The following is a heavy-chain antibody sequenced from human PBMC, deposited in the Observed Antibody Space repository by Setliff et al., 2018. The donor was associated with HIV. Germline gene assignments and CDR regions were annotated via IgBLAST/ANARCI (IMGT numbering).Heavy chain of an antibody. V-gene: IGHV4-38-2*02. Sequence: SETLSLTCSLSGYYWGWIRQPPGKGLEWIGTIYQSGSTYYNPSLKSRVTISLDTSKNQFSLKLSSVTAADTAVYYCARVSYDYASYYMDVWGKGTTVTVSS. CDR3: ARVSYDYASYYMDV. CDR1: GYY. CDR2: IYQSGST. D-gene: IGHD3-16*01. J-gene: IGHJ6*03.